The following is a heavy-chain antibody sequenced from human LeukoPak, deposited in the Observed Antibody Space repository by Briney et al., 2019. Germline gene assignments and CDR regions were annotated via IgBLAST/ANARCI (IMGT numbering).Heavy chain of an antibody. J-gene: IGHJ5*02. CDR2: ISAYNGNT. CDR3: ARSIVVVPAAIQFWFDP. Sequence: ASVKVSCKASGYTFTSYGISWVRQAPGQGLEWMGWISAYNGNTNYAQKLQGRVTMTTDTSTSKAYMELRSLRSDDTAVYYCARSIVVVPAAIQFWFDPWGQGTLVTVSS. D-gene: IGHD2-2*01. CDR1: GYTFTSYG. V-gene: IGHV1-18*01.